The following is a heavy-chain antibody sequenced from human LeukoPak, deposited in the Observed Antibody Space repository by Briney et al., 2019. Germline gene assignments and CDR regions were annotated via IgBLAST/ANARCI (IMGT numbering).Heavy chain of an antibody. V-gene: IGHV3-48*03. CDR2: ISSSGSTI. D-gene: IGHD3-10*02. Sequence: GGSLRLSCTASGFTFGDYAMSWVCQAPGKGLEWVSYISSSGSTIYYADSVKGRFTISRDNAKNSLYLQMNSLRAEDTAVYYCAELGITMIGGVWGKGTTVTISS. CDR3: AELGITMIGGV. CDR1: GFTFGDYA. J-gene: IGHJ6*04.